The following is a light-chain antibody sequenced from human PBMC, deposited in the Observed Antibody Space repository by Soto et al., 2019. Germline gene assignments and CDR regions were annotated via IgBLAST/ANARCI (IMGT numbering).Light chain of an antibody. CDR3: QAWDFNTGV. V-gene: IGLV3-1*01. J-gene: IGLJ2*01. CDR2: QDS. CDR1: KLGDKY. Sequence: SYELTQPPSVSVAPGQTASITCSGDKLGDKYASWYQQKSGQSPVVVIYQDSKRPSGIPERFSGSNSGNTATLTISGTQAMDEADYYCQAWDFNTGVFGGGTKLTVL.